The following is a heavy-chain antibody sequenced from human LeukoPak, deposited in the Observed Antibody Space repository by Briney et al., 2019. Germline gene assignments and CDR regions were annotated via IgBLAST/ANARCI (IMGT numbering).Heavy chain of an antibody. D-gene: IGHD6-13*01. Sequence: PSETLSLTCAVYGGSFSGYYWSWIRQPPGKGLEWIGEINHSGSTNYNPSLKSRVTISVDTSKNQFSLKLSSVTAADTAVYYCARKRKIANAFDIWGQGTVVTVSS. CDR1: GGSFSGYY. CDR2: INHSGST. J-gene: IGHJ3*02. V-gene: IGHV4-34*01. CDR3: ARKRKIANAFDI.